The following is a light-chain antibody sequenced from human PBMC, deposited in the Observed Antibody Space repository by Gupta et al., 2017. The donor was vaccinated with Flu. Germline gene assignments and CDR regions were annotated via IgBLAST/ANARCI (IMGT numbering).Light chain of an antibody. J-gene: IGKJ2*01. CDR2: GTS. CDR3: HYEAASRYT. CDR1: ESANRNN. Sequence: GTLSLSPEESVTLACRAGESANRNNSASHQPTPGQAPSLLMYGTSNTAPGLPDRFSHGASGTDFTLTINMLAPEDSAMLYCHYEAASRYTFGQGTKLEIK. V-gene: IGKV3-20*01.